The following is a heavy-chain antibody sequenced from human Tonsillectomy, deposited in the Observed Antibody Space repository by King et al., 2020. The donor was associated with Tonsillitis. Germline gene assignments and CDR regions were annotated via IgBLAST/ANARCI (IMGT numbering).Heavy chain of an antibody. D-gene: IGHD1-7*01. CDR3: ARSRKLLEGFDI. J-gene: IGHJ3*02. CDR1: GFSFSNYT. CDR2: ISSSDTYI. V-gene: IGHV3-21*01. Sequence: VQLVESGGGLVKPGGSLRLSCGASGFSFSNYTMNWVRQAPGKGLEWVSSISSSDTYIYYAESVKGRFTISRDNAKNSLYVQMNSLKAEDTALYYCARSRKLLEGFDIWGQGTMVTVSS.